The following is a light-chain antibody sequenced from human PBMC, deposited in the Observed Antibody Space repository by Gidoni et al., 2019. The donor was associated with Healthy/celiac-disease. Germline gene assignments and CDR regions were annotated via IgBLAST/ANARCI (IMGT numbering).Light chain of an antibody. V-gene: IGKV2-28*01. Sequence: DIVMTQSPLSLPVTPGEPASISCRSSQSLLHSNGYNYLDWYLQKPGQSPQLLIYLGSNRASGVPDRFSGTFSGTDFTLKISRVEAEDVGVYYCMQALPTPPGFGGGTKVEIK. CDR3: MQALPTPPG. CDR1: QSLLHSNGYNY. J-gene: IGKJ4*01. CDR2: LGS.